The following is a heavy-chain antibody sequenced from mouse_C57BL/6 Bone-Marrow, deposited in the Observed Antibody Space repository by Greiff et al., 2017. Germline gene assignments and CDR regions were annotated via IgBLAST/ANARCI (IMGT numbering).Heavy chain of an antibody. D-gene: IGHD1-1*01. Sequence: VQLKQSGAELVRPGASVTMSCKASGYTFTDYDMHWVKPTHVHGLEWIGAIDPETGGTAYNQKFKGKAILTADKSSSTAYMELRSLTSEDSAVYYSTKPPLYYYGRSPYYSMDYWGQGTSVTVSS. CDR1: GYTFTDYD. CDR2: IDPETGGT. V-gene: IGHV1-15*01. J-gene: IGHJ4*01. CDR3: TKPPLYYYGRSPYYSMDY.